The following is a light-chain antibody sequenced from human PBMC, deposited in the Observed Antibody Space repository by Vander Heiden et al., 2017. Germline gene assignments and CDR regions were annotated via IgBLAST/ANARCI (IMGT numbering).Light chain of an antibody. CDR3: QQFNGYPLT. CDR1: QGISSS. CDR2: DVS. Sequence: TQLTQSPSSLSASVGDRVTITCRASQGISSSLAWYQQKPGKAPNLLIYDVSSLQSEVPSRFSGSGSGIDFTLTISSLQPEDFATYYCQQFNGYPLTFGGGTKVEI. V-gene: IGKV1-13*02. J-gene: IGKJ4*01.